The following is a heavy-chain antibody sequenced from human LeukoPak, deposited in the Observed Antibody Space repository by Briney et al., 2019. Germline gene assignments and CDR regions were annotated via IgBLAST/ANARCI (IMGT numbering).Heavy chain of an antibody. CDR3: AREMATILGGAFDI. CDR1: GFTFSNYA. D-gene: IGHD5-24*01. Sequence: GGSLRLSCAGSGFTFSNYAMHWVRQAPGKGLEWVAVISYHGSNKYYADSVKGRFTISRDSSKNTLYLQMNSLRAEDTAVYYCAREMATILGGAFDIWGQGTMVTVSS. CDR2: ISYHGSNK. J-gene: IGHJ3*02. V-gene: IGHV3-30-3*01.